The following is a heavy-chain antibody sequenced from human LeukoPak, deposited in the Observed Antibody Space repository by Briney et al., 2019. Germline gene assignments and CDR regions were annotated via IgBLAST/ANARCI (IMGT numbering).Heavy chain of an antibody. CDR2: IYYSGST. J-gene: IGHJ4*02. V-gene: IGHV4-59*08. CDR1: GGSISSYY. CDR3: ARHKTNYYDSSGYFLNSFDY. D-gene: IGHD3-22*01. Sequence: SETLSLTCTVSGGSISSYYWSWLRQPPGKGLEWIGYIYYSGSTNYNPSLKSRVTISVDTSKNQFSLKLSSVTAADTAVYYCARHKTNYYDSSGYFLNSFDYWGQGTLVTVSS.